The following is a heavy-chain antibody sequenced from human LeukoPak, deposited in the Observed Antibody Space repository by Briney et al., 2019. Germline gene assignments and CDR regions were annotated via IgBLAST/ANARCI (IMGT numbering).Heavy chain of an antibody. Sequence: PGGSLRLSCAASGFTFRDYWMSWVRQAPGKGLEWVANIKYHGSDEHYVDSVRGRFTISRDNAKNSLFLQMNSLRAEDTAVYYCARIGGSGTYWDYWGQGTLVTVSS. CDR1: GFTFRDYW. CDR3: ARIGGSGTYWDY. CDR2: IKYHGSDE. J-gene: IGHJ4*02. V-gene: IGHV3-7*01. D-gene: IGHD3-10*01.